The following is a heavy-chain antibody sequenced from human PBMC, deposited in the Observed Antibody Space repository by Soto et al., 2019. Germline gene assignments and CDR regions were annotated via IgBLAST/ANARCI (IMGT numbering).Heavy chain of an antibody. V-gene: IGHV4-30-2*01. CDR2: IYHSGST. Sequence: QLQLQESGPGLVKPSQTLSLTCAVSGGSISSGGYSWGWIRQPPGKGLEWIGYIYHSGSTYYNPTLNSRGTISVDRYTNQIYLNLSSVTAADTDVAYCARAGGVGTGAVDYWGQGTLVTVSS. D-gene: IGHD1-26*01. CDR1: GGSISSGGYS. CDR3: ARAGGVGTGAVDY. J-gene: IGHJ4*02.